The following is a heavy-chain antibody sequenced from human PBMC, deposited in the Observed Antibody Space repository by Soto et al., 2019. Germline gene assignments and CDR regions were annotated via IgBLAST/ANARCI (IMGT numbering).Heavy chain of an antibody. D-gene: IGHD3-22*01. Sequence: GGSLSLSCAASEFTFSNYAMSWVRQAPGKGLEWVSAISYGGGTTYYADSVKGRFTISRDNSENTLYLQMNSLTAADAALYYCARDFFDSSDYTTNWFDPWGQGTLVTVSS. CDR3: ARDFFDSSDYTTNWFDP. V-gene: IGHV3-23*01. CDR1: EFTFSNYA. CDR2: ISYGGGTT. J-gene: IGHJ5*02.